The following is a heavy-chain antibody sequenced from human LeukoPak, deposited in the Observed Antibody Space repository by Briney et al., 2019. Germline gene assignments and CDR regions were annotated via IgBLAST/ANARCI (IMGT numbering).Heavy chain of an antibody. V-gene: IGHV3-30*18. CDR3: AKGGCSSTTCYLANP. D-gene: IGHD2-2*01. CDR1: GLTFSSYG. J-gene: IGHJ5*02. CDR2: ISYDGTIR. Sequence: GGSLRLSCAASGLTFSSYGMHWVRQAPGKGLEWVAVISYDGTIRNYADSVKGRFTISRDNSKNTLYPQMNSLTAEDTALYYCAKGGCSSTTCYLANPWGQGTLVTVSS.